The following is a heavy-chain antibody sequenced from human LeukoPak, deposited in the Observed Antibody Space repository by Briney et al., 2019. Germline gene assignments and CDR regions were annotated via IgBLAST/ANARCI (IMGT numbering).Heavy chain of an antibody. D-gene: IGHD3-22*01. Sequence: SETLSLTCTVSGGSISSHYWSWIRHPPGKGLEWIGYIYYSGSTNYNPSLKSRVTISVDTSKNQFSLKLSSVTAADTAVYYCAREKYYDSSGYWSPFDYWGQGTLVTVSS. J-gene: IGHJ4*02. CDR3: AREKYYDSSGYWSPFDY. CDR2: IYYSGST. CDR1: GGSISSHY. V-gene: IGHV4-59*11.